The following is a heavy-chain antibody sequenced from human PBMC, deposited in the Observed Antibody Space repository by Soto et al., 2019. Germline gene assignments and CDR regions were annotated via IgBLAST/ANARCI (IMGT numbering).Heavy chain of an antibody. CDR2: IYYSGIT. CDR3: AGGRDYDY. Sequence: SETLSLTCTVSGGSISSSSYYWGWIRQPPGKGLEWIGSIYYSGITYYNPSLKSRVTISVDTSKNQFSLNVASVNAADTAVYFCAGGRDYDYWGQGTLVTVSS. CDR1: GGSISSSSYY. V-gene: IGHV4-39*07. D-gene: IGHD1-26*01. J-gene: IGHJ4*02.